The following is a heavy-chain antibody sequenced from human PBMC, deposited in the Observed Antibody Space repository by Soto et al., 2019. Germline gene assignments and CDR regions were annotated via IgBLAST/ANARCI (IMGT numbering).Heavy chain of an antibody. CDR1: GGSISSGDYY. CDR3: ARWWSGSRQGFDP. V-gene: IGHV4-31*01. CDR2: IYYSGST. Sequence: QVQLQESGPGLAKPSQTLSLTCTVSGGSISSGDYYWSWIRQHPGKGLEWIGYIYYSGSTYYNPSLKSLVTISVDTSKNQFALKLSSVTAADTAVYYCARWWSGSRQGFDPWGQGTLVTVSS. D-gene: IGHD3-3*01. J-gene: IGHJ5*02.